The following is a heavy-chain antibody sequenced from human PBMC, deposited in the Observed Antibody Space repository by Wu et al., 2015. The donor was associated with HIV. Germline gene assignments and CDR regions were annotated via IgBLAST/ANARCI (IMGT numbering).Heavy chain of an antibody. CDR1: GGTFTNNV. CDR3: ARGVWRFGTGFLDS. V-gene: IGHV1-18*01. D-gene: IGHD3-10*01. J-gene: IGHJ5*01. CDR2: ISVHNT. Sequence: QVRLEQSGAEVKQPGSSVKVSCRASGGTFTNNVVSWVRQAPGQGLQWMGWISVHNTNYVKKFQARFIMTIDTSTSTAHMEMKSLRPDDTAEYFCARGVWRFGTGFLDSWGQGTVVTVVS.